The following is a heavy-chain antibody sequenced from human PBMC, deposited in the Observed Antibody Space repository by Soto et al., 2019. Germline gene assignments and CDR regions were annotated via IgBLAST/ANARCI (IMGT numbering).Heavy chain of an antibody. J-gene: IGHJ4*02. CDR2: TYYRSKWYS. V-gene: IGHV6-1*01. Sequence: SQTLSLTCVISGDSVSSNSAAWNWIRQSPSRGLEWLGRTYYRSKWYSDYAVSVKSRITINPDTSKNQFSLQLNSVTPEDTAVYYCARGGIAAAGTGSFDYWGQGTLVTVSS. CDR3: ARGGIAAAGTGSFDY. CDR1: GDSVSSNSAA. D-gene: IGHD6-13*01.